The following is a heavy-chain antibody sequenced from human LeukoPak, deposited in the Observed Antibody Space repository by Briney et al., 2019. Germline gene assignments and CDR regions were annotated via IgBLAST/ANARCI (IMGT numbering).Heavy chain of an antibody. CDR1: GGSFSGYY. Sequence: SETLSLTCAVYGGSFSGYYWSWIRQPPGKGLEWIGEINHSGSTNYNPSLKSRVTISVDTSKNQFSLKLSSVTAADTAVYYCARDRKWELLRYFDLWGRGTLVTVSS. V-gene: IGHV4-34*01. D-gene: IGHD1-26*01. CDR2: INHSGST. J-gene: IGHJ2*01. CDR3: ARDRKWELLRYFDL.